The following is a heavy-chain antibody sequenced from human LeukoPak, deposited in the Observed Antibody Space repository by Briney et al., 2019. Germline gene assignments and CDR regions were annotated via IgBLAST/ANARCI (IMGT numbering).Heavy chain of an antibody. CDR1: GFTFSSYW. V-gene: IGHV3-74*01. Sequence: PGGSLRLSCAASGFTFSSYWMHWVRQAPGKGLVWDSRINSDGSSTSYADSVKGRFTISRDNAKNTLYLQMNSLRAEDTAVYYCERARGYSYGFWWFDPWGQGTLVTVSS. D-gene: IGHD5-18*01. J-gene: IGHJ5*02. CDR3: ERARGYSYGFWWFDP. CDR2: INSDGSST.